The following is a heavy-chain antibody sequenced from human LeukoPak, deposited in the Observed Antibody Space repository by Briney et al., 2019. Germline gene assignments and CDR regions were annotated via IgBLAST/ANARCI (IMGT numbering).Heavy chain of an antibody. CDR2: ITHDGGEK. V-gene: IGHV3-7*01. CDR1: GFTFSSYW. CDR3: ARPPDYDILTGTGAFDI. D-gene: IGHD3-9*01. Sequence: GGSLRLSCAASGFTFSSYWMSWVRQAPGKGLEWVANITHDGGEKYYVDSVKGRFTISRDNAKTSLYLQMNSLRAEDTAVYYCARPPDYDILTGTGAFDIWGQGTMVTVSS. J-gene: IGHJ3*02.